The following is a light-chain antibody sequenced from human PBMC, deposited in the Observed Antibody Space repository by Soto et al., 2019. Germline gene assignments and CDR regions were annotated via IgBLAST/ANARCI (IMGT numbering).Light chain of an antibody. Sequence: EIVLTQSPGTLSLSPGEGTTLSCTASHLVKKNYLAWYQQKAGQAPRLLIYAASARATGIPDRFSGRGSGTDFTLTISRLEPEDVAVYYCQQYDNSRWTFGQGTKVDIK. CDR1: HLVKKNY. J-gene: IGKJ1*01. CDR3: QQYDNSRWT. V-gene: IGKV3-20*01. CDR2: AAS.